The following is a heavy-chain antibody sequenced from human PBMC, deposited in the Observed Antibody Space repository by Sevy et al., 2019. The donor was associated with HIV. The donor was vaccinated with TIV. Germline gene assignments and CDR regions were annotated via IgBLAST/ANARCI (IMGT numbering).Heavy chain of an antibody. CDR2: IYSSGGT. CDR3: ARGLYGTNSVGL. V-gene: IGHV3-66*01. Sequence: GGSLRLSCAASGFTVSSYYMNWVRRAPGKGLEWVSIIYSSGGTYYEDSVKGRFTISRDNSKNTLYLQLNTLRAEETALYYCARGLYGTNSVGLWGQGTLVTVSS. D-gene: IGHD2-8*01. CDR1: GFTVSSYY. J-gene: IGHJ4*02.